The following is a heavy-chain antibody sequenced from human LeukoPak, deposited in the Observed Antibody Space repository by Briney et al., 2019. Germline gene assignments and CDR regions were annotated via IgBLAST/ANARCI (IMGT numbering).Heavy chain of an antibody. V-gene: IGHV1-18*01. J-gene: IGHJ4*02. CDR1: GYTFTRYG. CDR2: ISTYNDNT. CDR3: ARDGEVDIMITFGGVHFDY. D-gene: IGHD3-16*01. Sequence: ASVKVSCKASGYTFTRYGISWVRQAPGQGPEWMGWISTYNDNTKYAQKFQGRVTMTTDTSTSTAYMELRSLRSDDRAVYYCARDGEVDIMITFGGVHFDYWGQGTLVIVSS.